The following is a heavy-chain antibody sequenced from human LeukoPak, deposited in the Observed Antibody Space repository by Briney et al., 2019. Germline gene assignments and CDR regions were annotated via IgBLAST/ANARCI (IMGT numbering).Heavy chain of an antibody. CDR1: GDTFCSYA. D-gene: IGHD3-9*01. Sequence: ASVKVSCKAPGDTFCSYAISWVRQAHGQGLEWMGRTIPILGIAKYAQKFQGRLTITADTSTSTAYMQLTNLRSDDTAVYYCASQFLLPFDYWGRGTLVTVSS. V-gene: IGHV1-69*04. CDR2: TIPILGIA. CDR3: ASQFLLPFDY. J-gene: IGHJ4*02.